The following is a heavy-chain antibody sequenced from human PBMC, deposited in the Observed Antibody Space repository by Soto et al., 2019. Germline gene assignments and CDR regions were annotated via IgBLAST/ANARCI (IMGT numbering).Heavy chain of an antibody. J-gene: IGHJ6*02. CDR3: ARGWTGTTYYYYYGMDV. Sequence: PSETPSLTCGVYGESFSGHYWSWVRQPPGKGLEWIGEINHSGSTNYNPSLKSRVTISVDTSKNQFSLKLSSVTAADTAVYYCARGWTGTTYYYYYGMDVWGQGTTVTVSS. V-gene: IGHV4-34*01. CDR2: INHSGST. D-gene: IGHD1-1*01. CDR1: GESFSGHY.